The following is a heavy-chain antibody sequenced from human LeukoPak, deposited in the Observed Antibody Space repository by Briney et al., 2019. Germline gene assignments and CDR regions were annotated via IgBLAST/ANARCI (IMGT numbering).Heavy chain of an antibody. CDR2: IYSGGST. V-gene: IGHV3-53*01. CDR1: GFTVSGNY. J-gene: IGHJ3*02. CDR3: ARYSAMDPGAFNI. Sequence: GGSLTLSCAASGFTVSGNYMSWVRQGPGKGLEWVSVIYSGGSTYYPDSVKGRFTISRDNSKNTLYLQMNSLRAEDTAVYYCARYSAMDPGAFNIWGQGTMVTVSS. D-gene: IGHD5-18*01.